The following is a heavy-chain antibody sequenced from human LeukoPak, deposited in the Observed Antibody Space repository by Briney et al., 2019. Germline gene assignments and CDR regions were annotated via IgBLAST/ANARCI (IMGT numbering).Heavy chain of an antibody. D-gene: IGHD6-19*01. CDR2: ISYDGSNK. J-gene: IGHJ4*02. CDR3: AKERGSGWHFDY. CDR1: GFTFSSYG. V-gene: IGHV3-30*18. Sequence: PGRSLRLSCAASGFTFSSYGMHWVRQAPGKGLEWVAVISYDGSNKYYADSVKGRFTISRDNSKNTLYLQMNSLRAEDTAVYYCAKERGSGWHFDYWGQGTLVTVSS.